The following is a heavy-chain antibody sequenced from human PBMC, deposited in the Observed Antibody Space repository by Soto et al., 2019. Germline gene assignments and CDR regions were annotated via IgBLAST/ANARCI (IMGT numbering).Heavy chain of an antibody. CDR3: ASPRRPAAMEYWFDP. CDR2: IIPILGIA. D-gene: IGHD2-2*01. J-gene: IGHJ5*02. Sequence: ASVKVSCKASGGTFSSYTISWVRQAPGQGLEWMGRIIPILGIANYAQKFQGRVTITADKSTSTAYMELSSLRSEDTAVYYCASPRRPAAMEYWFDPWGQGTLVTVSS. V-gene: IGHV1-69*02. CDR1: GGTFSSYT.